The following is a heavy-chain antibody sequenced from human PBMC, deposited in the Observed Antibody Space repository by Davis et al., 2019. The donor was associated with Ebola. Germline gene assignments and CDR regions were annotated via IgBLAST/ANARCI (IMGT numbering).Heavy chain of an antibody. J-gene: IGHJ5*02. D-gene: IGHD6-13*01. V-gene: IGHV4-61*01. CDR2: IYYSGST. CDR1: GGSVSSGSYY. CDR3: ARDSSSWFNWFDP. Sequence: MPSETLSLTCTVSGGSVSSGSYYWSWIRQPPGKGLEWIGYIYYSGSTNYNPSLKSRVTISVDTSKNQFSLKLTSVTAADTAVYYCARDSSSWFNWFDPWGQGTLVTVSS.